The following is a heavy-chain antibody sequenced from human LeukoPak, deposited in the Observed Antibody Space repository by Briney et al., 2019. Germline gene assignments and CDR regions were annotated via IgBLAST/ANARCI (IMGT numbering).Heavy chain of an antibody. D-gene: IGHD1-26*01. CDR3: AKDTGGGIVGATTAFEWYYFDY. V-gene: IGHV3-53*01. CDR2: IYSGGST. Sequence: GGSLRLSCAASGFTVSSNYMSWVRQAPGKGLEWVSVIYSGGSTYYADSVKGRFTISRDNSKNTLYLQMNSLRAEDTAVYYCAKDTGGGIVGATTAFEWYYFDYWGQGTLVTVSS. CDR1: GFTVSSNY. J-gene: IGHJ4*02.